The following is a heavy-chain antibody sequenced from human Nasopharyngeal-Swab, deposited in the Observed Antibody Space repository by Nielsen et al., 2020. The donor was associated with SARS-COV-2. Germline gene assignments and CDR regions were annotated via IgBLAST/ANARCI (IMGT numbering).Heavy chain of an antibody. CDR3: AKDLQKWLVLGGYYYYNMDV. CDR1: GFIFSNYA. D-gene: IGHD6-19*01. Sequence: GESLKISCAASGFIFSNYAMSWVRQAPGKGLEWVSSISGSGGSTYYAHSVKGRFTISRDNSKNTLYLQMNSLRAEDTAVYYCAKDLQKWLVLGGYYYYNMDVWGQGTTVTVSS. V-gene: IGHV3-23*01. CDR2: ISGSGGST. J-gene: IGHJ6*02.